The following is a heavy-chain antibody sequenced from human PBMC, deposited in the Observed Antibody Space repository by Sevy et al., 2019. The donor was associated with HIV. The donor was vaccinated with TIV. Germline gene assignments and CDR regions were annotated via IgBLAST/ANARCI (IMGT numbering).Heavy chain of an antibody. J-gene: IGHJ4*02. D-gene: IGHD6-13*01. V-gene: IGHV4-59*01. CDR1: TGSISSYH. Sequence: SETLSLRCPVSTGSISSYHWTWIRQPPGKALQWIGYIYYTGTTNYKPSLKGRVNISIDTSANEFSLKLSSVTTADTAVYYGARGLAAADAPLDSWGQGTLVTVSS. CDR2: IYYTGTT. CDR3: ARGLAAADAPLDS.